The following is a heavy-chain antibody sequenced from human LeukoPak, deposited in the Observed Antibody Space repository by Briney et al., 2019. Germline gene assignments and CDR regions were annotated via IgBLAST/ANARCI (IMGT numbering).Heavy chain of an antibody. CDR2: INPSGGST. CDR3: ARVIAAAGTGWFDP. J-gene: IGHJ5*02. V-gene: IGHV1-46*01. CDR1: GYTFTRYA. D-gene: IGHD6-13*01. Sequence: ASVKVSCKASGYTFTRYAMNWLRQAPGQGLEWMGIINPSGGSTSYAQKFQGRVTMTRDTSTSTVYMELSSLRSEDTAVYYCARVIAAAGTGWFDPWGQGTLVTVSS.